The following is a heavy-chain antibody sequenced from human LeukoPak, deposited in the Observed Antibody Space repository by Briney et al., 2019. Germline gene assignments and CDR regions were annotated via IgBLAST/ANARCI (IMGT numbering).Heavy chain of an antibody. Sequence: PGGSLRFSCAASGFDFSTYAINWVRQAPGKGLEWVANIKQDGSEKYYVDSVKGRFTISRDNAKNSLYLQMNSLRAEDTAVYYCARDQGYCSGGSCYSPTYYFDYWGQGTLVTVSS. J-gene: IGHJ4*02. V-gene: IGHV3-7*01. CDR1: GFDFSTYA. CDR3: ARDQGYCSGGSCYSPTYYFDY. D-gene: IGHD2-15*01. CDR2: IKQDGSEK.